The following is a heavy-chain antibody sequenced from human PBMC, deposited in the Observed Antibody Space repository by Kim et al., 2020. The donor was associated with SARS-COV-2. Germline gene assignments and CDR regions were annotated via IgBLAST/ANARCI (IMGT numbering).Heavy chain of an antibody. V-gene: IGHV4-59*01. Sequence: SETLSLTCTVSGGSISSYYWSWIRQPPGKGLEWIGYIYYSGSTNYNPSLKSRVTISVDTSKNQFSLKLSSVTAADTAVYYCARDRVLWFGELPEPLYYYYGMDVWGQGTTVTVSS. D-gene: IGHD3-10*01. CDR1: GGSISSYY. J-gene: IGHJ6*02. CDR3: ARDRVLWFGELPEPLYYYYGMDV. CDR2: IYYSGST.